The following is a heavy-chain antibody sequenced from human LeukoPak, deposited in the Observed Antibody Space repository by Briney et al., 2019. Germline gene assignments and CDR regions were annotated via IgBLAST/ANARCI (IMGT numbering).Heavy chain of an antibody. V-gene: IGHV4-59*01. CDR2: IHYSGST. CDR1: GGSISNYY. J-gene: IGHJ3*01. CDR3: ARATAWIDAFDF. Sequence: SETLSLTCTVSGGSISNYYWSWIRQPPGKGLEWIGYIHYSGSTNYNPSLKSRVTISVDTSKNQFSLKLNSVTAADTAVYYCARATAWIDAFDFWGQGTMVTVSS. D-gene: IGHD5-12*01.